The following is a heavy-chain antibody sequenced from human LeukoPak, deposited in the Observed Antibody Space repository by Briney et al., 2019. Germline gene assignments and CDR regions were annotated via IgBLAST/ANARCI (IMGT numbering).Heavy chain of an antibody. Sequence: SETLFLTCTVSGGSISSYYWSWIRQPPGKGLEWIGYIYTSGSTNYNPSLKSRVTISVDTSKNQFSLKLSSVTAADTAVYYCARQGGDTAVNGVDPWGQGTLVTVSS. CDR3: ARQGGDTAVNGVDP. CDR1: GGSISSYY. D-gene: IGHD5-18*01. V-gene: IGHV4-4*09. J-gene: IGHJ5*02. CDR2: IYTSGST.